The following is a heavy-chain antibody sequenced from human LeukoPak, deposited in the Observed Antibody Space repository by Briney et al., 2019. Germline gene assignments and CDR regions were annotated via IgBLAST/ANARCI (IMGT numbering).Heavy chain of an antibody. V-gene: IGHV3-7*01. CDR1: GFTFTNYW. D-gene: IGHD3-10*02. J-gene: IGHJ6*04. Sequence: GGSLRLSCAASGFTFTNYWMSWVRQAPGKGLEWVANINQHGSDKFYVDSVKGRFTISRDNAKNSLYLQMNSLRAEDTAVYYCAELGITMIGGVWGKGTTVTISS. CDR3: AELGITMIGGV. CDR2: INQHGSDK.